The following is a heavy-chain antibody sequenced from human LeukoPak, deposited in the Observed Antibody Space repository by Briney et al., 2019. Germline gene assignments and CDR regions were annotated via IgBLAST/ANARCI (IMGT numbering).Heavy chain of an antibody. J-gene: IGHJ6*02. V-gene: IGHV4-59*01. D-gene: IGHD2-2*01. CDR3: ARDGPHDYCSSTSCRAAYGMDV. CDR1: GGSISSYY. Sequence: SETLSLICTVSGGSISSYYRSWIRQPPGKGLEWIGYIYYSGSTNYNPSLKSRVTISVDTSKNQFSLKLSSVTAADTAVYYCARDGPHDYCSSTSCRAAYGMDVWGQGTTVTVSS. CDR2: IYYSGST.